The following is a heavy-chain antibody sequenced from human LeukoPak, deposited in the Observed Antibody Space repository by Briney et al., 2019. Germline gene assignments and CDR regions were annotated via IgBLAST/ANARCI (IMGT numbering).Heavy chain of an antibody. V-gene: IGHV1-2*02. J-gene: IGHJ4*02. CDR2: INPNSGGT. CDR3: ARVLARYGNLDY. CDR1: GYTFTDYY. D-gene: IGHD1-14*01. Sequence: ASVKVSCKASGYTFTDYYIHWVRQAPGQGLEWMGWINPNSGGTNYTQKFQGRVTMTRDTSISTAYLQLNRLTSDDTAVYYCARVLARYGNLDYWGQGILVTVSS.